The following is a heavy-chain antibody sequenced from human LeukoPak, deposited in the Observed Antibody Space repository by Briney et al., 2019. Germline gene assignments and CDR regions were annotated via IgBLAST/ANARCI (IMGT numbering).Heavy chain of an antibody. CDR1: GGTFSSYA. J-gene: IGHJ6*03. CDR2: IIPILGIA. CDR3: ARGPPDYYYYYMDV. Sequence: SVKVSCKASGGTFSSYAISWVRQAPGQGLEWMGRIIPILGIANYAQKFQGRVTITADKSTSTAYMELSSLRSEDTAVYYCARGPPDYYYYYMDVWGKGTTVTVSS. V-gene: IGHV1-69*04.